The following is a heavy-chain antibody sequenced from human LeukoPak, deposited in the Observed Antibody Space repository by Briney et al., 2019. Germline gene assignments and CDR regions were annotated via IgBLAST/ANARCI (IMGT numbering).Heavy chain of an antibody. CDR2: IYSGGST. CDR1: GFTVRSSY. Sequence: PGGSLRLSCVASGFTVRSSYMSWVRQAPGKGLEWVSVIYSGGSTYYADSVKGRFTISRDNSKNTLYLQMNSLRAEDTAVYYCAREGSDYGDYFWTYWGQGTLVTVSS. D-gene: IGHD4-17*01. J-gene: IGHJ4*02. V-gene: IGHV3-53*01. CDR3: AREGSDYGDYFWTY.